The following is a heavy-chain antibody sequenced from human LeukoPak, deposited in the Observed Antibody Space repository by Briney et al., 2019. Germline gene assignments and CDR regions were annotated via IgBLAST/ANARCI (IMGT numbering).Heavy chain of an antibody. Sequence: GGSLRLSCAASGFTFSSYAMSWVRQAPGKGLEWVSAISGSGGSTYYADSVKGRFTISRDNSKNTLYLQMNSLRAEDTAVYYCAKEAEPYYYDSSGSLWLGDAFDIWGQGTMVTVSS. CDR3: AKEAEPYYYDSSGSLWLGDAFDI. D-gene: IGHD3-22*01. J-gene: IGHJ3*02. V-gene: IGHV3-23*01. CDR1: GFTFSSYA. CDR2: ISGSGGST.